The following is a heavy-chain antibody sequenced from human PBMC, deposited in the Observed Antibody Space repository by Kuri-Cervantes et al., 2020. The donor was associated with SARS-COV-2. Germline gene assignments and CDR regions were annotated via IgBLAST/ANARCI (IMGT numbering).Heavy chain of an antibody. CDR3: ARAAAVTTYYYYYMDV. CDR1: GYTFTGYY. V-gene: IGHV1-2*02. Sequence: GGSLRLSCKASGYTFTGYYMHWVRQAPGQGLEWMGWINPNSGGTNYAQKFQGRVTMTRDTSISTAYMELSRLRSDDTAVYYCARAAAVTTYYYYYMDVWGKGTTVTVSS. D-gene: IGHD4-11*01. CDR2: INPNSGGT. J-gene: IGHJ6*03.